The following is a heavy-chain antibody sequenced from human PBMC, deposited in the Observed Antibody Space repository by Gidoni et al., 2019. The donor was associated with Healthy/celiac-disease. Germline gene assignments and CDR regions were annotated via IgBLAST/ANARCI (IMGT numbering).Heavy chain of an antibody. D-gene: IGHD5-12*01. CDR3: AREMAKGAFDI. V-gene: IGHV3-7*01. Sequence: EVQLVESGGGLVQPGGSLRLSCAASGFTFSSYWMSWVRQAPGKGLEWVANIKQDGSEKYYVDSVKGRFTIYRDNAKNSLYLQMNSLRAEDTAVYYCAREMAKGAFDIWGQGTMVTVSS. CDR1: GFTFSSYW. CDR2: IKQDGSEK. J-gene: IGHJ3*02.